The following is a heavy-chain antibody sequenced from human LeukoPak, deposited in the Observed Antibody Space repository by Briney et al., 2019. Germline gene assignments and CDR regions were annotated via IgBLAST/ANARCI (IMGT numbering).Heavy chain of an antibody. CDR2: INPNSGGT. CDR1: GYTFTGHY. Sequence: ASVKVSCKASGYTFTGHYMHWVRQAPGQGLEWMGWINPNSGGTNYAQKFQGRVTMTRDTSISTAYMELSRLRSDDTAVYYCARVLAGTSPIDVTLDYWGQGTLVTVSS. D-gene: IGHD1-14*01. V-gene: IGHV1-2*02. J-gene: IGHJ4*02. CDR3: ARVLAGTSPIDVTLDY.